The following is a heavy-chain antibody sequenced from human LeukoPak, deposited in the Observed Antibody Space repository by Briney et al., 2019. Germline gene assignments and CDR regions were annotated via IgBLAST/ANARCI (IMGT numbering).Heavy chain of an antibody. CDR2: IYYSGST. V-gene: IGHV4-59*01. CDR3: ARARGNYGDYALDY. D-gene: IGHD4-17*01. J-gene: IGHJ4*02. CDR1: GGSISSYY. Sequence: PSETLSLTCAVSGGSISSYYWSWIRQPPGKGLEWIGYIYYSGSTNYNPSYKSRVTISEDTSKNQFSLKRSSVTAADTAVYYCARARGNYGDYALDYWGQGTLVTVSS.